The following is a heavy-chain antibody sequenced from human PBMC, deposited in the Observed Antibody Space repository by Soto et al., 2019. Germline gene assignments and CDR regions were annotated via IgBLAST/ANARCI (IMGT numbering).Heavy chain of an antibody. D-gene: IGHD2-15*01. Sequence: GGSLRLSCAASGFTFSSYSMNWVRQAPGKGLEWVSYISSSSSTIYYADSVKGRFTISRDNAKNSLYLQMNSLRAEDTAVYYCARDRGCSGGSCYLNYWGQGTLVTVSS. J-gene: IGHJ4*02. CDR1: GFTFSSYS. CDR3: ARDRGCSGGSCYLNY. V-gene: IGHV3-48*01. CDR2: ISSSSSTI.